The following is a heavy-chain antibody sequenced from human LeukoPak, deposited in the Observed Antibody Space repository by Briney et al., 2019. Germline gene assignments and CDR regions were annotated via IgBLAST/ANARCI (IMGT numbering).Heavy chain of an antibody. CDR2: FDPEDGET. CDR1: GCTFSSYA. J-gene: IGHJ6*02. CDR3: AAVVGAYYYGMDV. V-gene: IGHV1-24*01. D-gene: IGHD2-15*01. Sequence: ASVKVSCKASGCTFSSYAISWVRQAPGKGLEWMGGFDPEDGETIYAQKFQGRVTMTEDTSTDTAYMELSSLRSEDTAVYYCAAVVGAYYYGMDVWGQGTTVTVSS.